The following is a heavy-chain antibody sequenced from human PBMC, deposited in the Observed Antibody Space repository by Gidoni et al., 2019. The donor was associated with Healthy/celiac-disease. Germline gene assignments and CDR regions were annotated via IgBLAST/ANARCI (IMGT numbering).Heavy chain of an antibody. V-gene: IGHV3-20*04. CDR2: INWNGGST. CDR1: GFPFDDYG. CDR3: ARWGITTNAFDI. Sequence: EVQLVESGGGVVRPGGSLRPSCAAAGFPFDDYGMSWVRQAPGKGLEWVSGINWNGGSTGYADSVKGRFTISRDNAKNSLYLQMNSLRAEDTALYYCARWGITTNAFDIWGQGTMVTVSS. J-gene: IGHJ3*02. D-gene: IGHD3-22*01.